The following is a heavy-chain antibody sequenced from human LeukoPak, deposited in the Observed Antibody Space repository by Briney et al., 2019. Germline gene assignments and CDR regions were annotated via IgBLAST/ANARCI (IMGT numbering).Heavy chain of an antibody. D-gene: IGHD6-19*01. Sequence: GGSLRLSCAAFGFTFSSYAMSWVRQAPGKELERVSAISGSGGSTYYADSVKGRFTISRNNSKNTLYLQMNSLRAEDTAIYYCAKKVSISSGWYLDYWGQGTLVTVSS. J-gene: IGHJ4*02. CDR3: AKKVSISSGWYLDY. CDR1: GFTFSSYA. V-gene: IGHV3-23*01. CDR2: ISGSGGST.